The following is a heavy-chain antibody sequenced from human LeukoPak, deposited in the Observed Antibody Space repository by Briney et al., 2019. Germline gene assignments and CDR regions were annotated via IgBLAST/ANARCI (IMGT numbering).Heavy chain of an antibody. CDR3: SRAGGTTVTTKLDY. J-gene: IGHJ4*02. CDR1: GFTFLDYY. V-gene: IGHV3-11*06. CDR2: IISSSSYT. D-gene: IGHD4-17*01. Sequence: GGSLRLSCAASGFTFLDYYMSWLRQAPGKGLEWVSYIISSSSYTNYADPVRGRFTISRDNAKNSLYLQMYSLRAEDTAVYYCSRAGGTTVTTKLDYWGQGTLVTVSS.